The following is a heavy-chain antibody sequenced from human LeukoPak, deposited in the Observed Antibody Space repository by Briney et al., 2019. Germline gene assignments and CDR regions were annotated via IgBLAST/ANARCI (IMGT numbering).Heavy chain of an antibody. CDR3: ARDCSGGSCYGAFDI. V-gene: IGHV4-30-2*01. CDR1: GGSISSGGYS. CDR2: IYHSGST. Sequence: SETLSLTCAVSGGSISSGGYSWSWIRQPPGKGLEWIGYIYHSGSTYYNPSLKSRVTISVDRSKNQFSLKLSSVTATDTAVYYCARDCSGGSCYGAFDIWGQGTMVTVSS. D-gene: IGHD2-15*01. J-gene: IGHJ3*02.